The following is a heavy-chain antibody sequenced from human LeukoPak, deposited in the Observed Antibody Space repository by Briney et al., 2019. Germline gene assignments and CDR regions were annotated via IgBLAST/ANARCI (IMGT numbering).Heavy chain of an antibody. V-gene: IGHV4-34*01. CDR1: GGSFSGYY. D-gene: IGHD3-10*01. J-gene: IGHJ4*02. CDR2: INHSGST. Sequence: SETLSLTCAVYGGSFSGYYWSWIRQPPGKGLEWIGEINHSGSTNYNPSLKSRVTISVDTSKNQFSLKLSSVTAADTAVYYCARSGIRTYYYGSGSYWKTFDYWGQGTLVTVSS. CDR3: ARSGIRTYYYGSGSYWKTFDY.